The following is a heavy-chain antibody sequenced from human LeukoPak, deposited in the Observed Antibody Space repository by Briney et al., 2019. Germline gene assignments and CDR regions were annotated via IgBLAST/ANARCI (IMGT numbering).Heavy chain of an antibody. CDR1: GGSISSYY. V-gene: IGHV4-4*07. J-gene: IGHJ5*02. CDR2: IYTSGST. CDR3: AREEVVPAATDGAYNWFDP. Sequence: PSETLSLTCTGYGGSISSYYWSWIRQPTGKGLEWIGRIYTSGSTNYNPSLKSRVTMSVGTSKNQFSLKLSSVTAADTAVYYCAREEVVPAATDGAYNWFDPWGQGTLVTVSS. D-gene: IGHD2-2*01.